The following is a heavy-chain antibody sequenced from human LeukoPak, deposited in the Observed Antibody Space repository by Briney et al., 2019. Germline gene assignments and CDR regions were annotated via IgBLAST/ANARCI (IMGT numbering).Heavy chain of an antibody. Sequence: PGGSLRLSCAGSGFTFSNYWMHWVRQAPGKGLVWVSRINSDGSSTSYADSVKGRFTISRDNAKNTLYLQMNSLRAEDTAVYYCARAPLTTVTTGFDYWGQGTLVTVSS. J-gene: IGHJ4*02. CDR1: GFTFSNYW. CDR2: INSDGSST. CDR3: ARAPLTTVTTGFDY. V-gene: IGHV3-74*01. D-gene: IGHD4-11*01.